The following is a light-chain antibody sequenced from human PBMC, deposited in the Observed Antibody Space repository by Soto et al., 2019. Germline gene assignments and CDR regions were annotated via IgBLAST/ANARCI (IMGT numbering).Light chain of an antibody. CDR3: QQYNSYSWT. J-gene: IGKJ1*01. V-gene: IGKV1-5*01. CDR2: DAS. Sequence: DIQVTQSPPTLSASVGGTVTVTCRASQSIGRWLAWYQQKPGKAPKLPIFDASTLENGVPARFSGSRSGPAFSLTISSLQTDDFATYYCQQYNSYSWTFGQGTKVDI. CDR1: QSIGRW.